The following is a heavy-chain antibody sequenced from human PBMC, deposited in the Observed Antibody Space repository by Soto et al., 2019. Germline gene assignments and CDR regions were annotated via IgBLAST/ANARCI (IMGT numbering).Heavy chain of an antibody. CDR3: ARKGDYGSSLWFDP. V-gene: IGHV4-61*01. J-gene: IGHJ5*02. Sequence: SETLSLTCTVSGGSVSSGSYYWSWIRQPPGKGLEWIGYIYYSGSTNYNPSLKSRVTISVDTSKNQFSLKLSSVTAADTAVYYCARKGDYGSSLWFDPWGQGTLVTVSS. CDR2: IYYSGST. CDR1: GGSVSSGSYY. D-gene: IGHD4-17*01.